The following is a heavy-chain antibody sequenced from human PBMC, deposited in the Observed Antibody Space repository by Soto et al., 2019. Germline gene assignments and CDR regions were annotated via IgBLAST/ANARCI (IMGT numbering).Heavy chain of an antibody. V-gene: IGHV3-30*03. CDR1: GFTFSSYG. D-gene: IGHD3-22*01. Sequence: QVQLVESGGGVVQPGRSLRLSCAASGFTFSSYGMHWVRQAPGKGLEWVAVISYDGSNKYYADSVKGRFTISRDNSKNTLYLQMNSLRDEDTAVYYCEGGYYDSSGYYYSYWGQGTLVTVSS. CDR2: ISYDGSNK. CDR3: EGGYYDSSGYYYSY. J-gene: IGHJ4*02.